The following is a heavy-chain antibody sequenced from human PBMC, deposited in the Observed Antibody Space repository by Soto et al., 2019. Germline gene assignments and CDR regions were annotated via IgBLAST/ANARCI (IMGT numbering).Heavy chain of an antibody. CDR1: GFTFSDYW. D-gene: IGHD1-1*01. J-gene: IGHJ4*02. CDR3: ARDGKCVEYTHGPYYFDY. V-gene: IGHV3-74*01. Sequence: PGGSLRLSCAASGFTFSDYWMHWVRQAPGKGLVWVSRINSNGRTISYADSVKGRFTISRDNAKNTVYLQMNSLRAEDTAVYYCARDGKCVEYTHGPYYFDYWGQAALVTVS. CDR2: INSNGRTI.